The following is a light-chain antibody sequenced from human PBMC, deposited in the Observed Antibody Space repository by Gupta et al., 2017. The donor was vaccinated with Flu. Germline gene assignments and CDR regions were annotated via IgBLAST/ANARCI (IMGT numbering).Light chain of an antibody. CDR2: GTS. Sequence: PATLSVSPGESVILSCRAGQSIASYLAWYQQKPGQAPRLLIYGTSTRASGIPARFSGSGFGTDFTLTVSSLQSEDFAVYYCLQYNKWPRTFGPGTKVAIK. J-gene: IGKJ1*01. CDR1: QSIASY. CDR3: LQYNKWPRT. V-gene: IGKV3-15*01.